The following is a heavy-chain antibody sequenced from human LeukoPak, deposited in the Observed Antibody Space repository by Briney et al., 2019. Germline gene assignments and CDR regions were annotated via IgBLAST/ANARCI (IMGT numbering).Heavy chain of an antibody. D-gene: IGHD4-17*01. V-gene: IGHV3-21*01. Sequence: PGGSLRLSCAASGFTFSSYSMNWVRQAPGKGLEWVSSISSSSSYIYYADSVKGRFTISRDNAKTSLYLQMNSLRAEDTAVYYCAGQTTVTTRYFDYWGQGTLVTVSS. J-gene: IGHJ4*02. CDR1: GFTFSSYS. CDR2: ISSSSSYI. CDR3: AGQTTVTTRYFDY.